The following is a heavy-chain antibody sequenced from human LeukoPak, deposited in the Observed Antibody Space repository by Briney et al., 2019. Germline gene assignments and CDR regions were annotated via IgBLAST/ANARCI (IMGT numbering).Heavy chain of an antibody. D-gene: IGHD3-9*01. CDR3: AKGIRDFSRLPSFDW. J-gene: IGHJ4*02. Sequence: GGSLRLSCAASGFTFSTYGMHWVRQAPGKGLEWVAVTSFDGSNQYYADSVKGRFTISRDNFKSTLFLQMNSLTAEDTAVYYCAKGIRDFSRLPSFDWWGQGIQVTVSS. CDR2: TSFDGSNQ. CDR1: GFTFSTYG. V-gene: IGHV3-30*18.